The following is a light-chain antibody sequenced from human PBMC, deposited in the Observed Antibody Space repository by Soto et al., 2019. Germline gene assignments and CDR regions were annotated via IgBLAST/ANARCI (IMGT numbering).Light chain of an antibody. CDR3: QQLNTLPFT. J-gene: IGKJ5*01. CDR2: AAS. V-gene: IGKV1-8*01. Sequence: IRMTQSPVSLSASTGDRVTLTCRASQGISSYLAWYQQKPGKAPKLLIYAASTLQSGVQSRFSGSGSWTDFTLTISCLQSEDFATYYCQQLNTLPFTFGQGTRLEI. CDR1: QGISSY.